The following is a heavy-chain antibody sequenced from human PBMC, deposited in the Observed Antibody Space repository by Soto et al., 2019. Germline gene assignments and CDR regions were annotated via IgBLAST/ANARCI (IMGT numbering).Heavy chain of an antibody. CDR2: IIPILGIA. V-gene: IGHV1-69*02. CDR1: GGTFSSYT. CDR3: ASQGSSWYTG. Sequence: QVQLVQSGAEVKKPGSSVKVSCKASGGTFSSYTISWVGQAPGQGLEWMGRIIPILGIANYAQKFQGRVTITADKSTSTAYMELSSLRSEDTAVYYCASQGSSWYTGWGQGTLVTVSS. D-gene: IGHD6-13*01. J-gene: IGHJ4*02.